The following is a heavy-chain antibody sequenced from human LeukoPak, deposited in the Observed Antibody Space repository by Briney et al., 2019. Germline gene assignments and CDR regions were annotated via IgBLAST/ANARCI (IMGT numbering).Heavy chain of an antibody. CDR3: ARDLTVGAVDY. V-gene: IGHV4-38-2*02. CDR2: IYHSGST. Sequence: SETLTLTCTVSGYSISSGYYWGWIRQPPGKGLEWNGSIYHSGSTYYNPSLKSRVTISVDTSKNQFSLKLSSVTAADTAVYYCARDLTVGAVDYWGQGTLVTVSS. CDR1: GYSISSGYY. J-gene: IGHJ4*02. D-gene: IGHD1-26*01.